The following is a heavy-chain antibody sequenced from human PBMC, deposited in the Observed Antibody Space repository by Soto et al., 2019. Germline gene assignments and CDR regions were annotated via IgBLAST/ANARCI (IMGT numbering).Heavy chain of an antibody. CDR3: AKAAGFGVVTLNWFDP. CDR2: ISGSGGST. J-gene: IGHJ5*02. CDR1: GFTFSSYA. V-gene: IGHV3-23*01. D-gene: IGHD3-3*01. Sequence: PGGSLRLSCAASGFTFSSYAMSWVRQAPGKGLEWVSAISGSGGSTYYADSVKGRFTISRDNSKNTLYLQMNSLRAEDTAVYYCAKAAGFGVVTLNWFDPWGQGTLVTVSS.